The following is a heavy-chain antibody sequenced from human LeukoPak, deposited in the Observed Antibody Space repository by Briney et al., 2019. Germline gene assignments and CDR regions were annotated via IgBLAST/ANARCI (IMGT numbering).Heavy chain of an antibody. CDR2: ISSSSTYI. V-gene: IGHV3-21*01. Sequence: RGSLRLSCAASGFTFSSYSMNWVRQAPGKGLEWVSSISSSSTYIYYADSVKGRFTNPRDNAKNSLYRQMNSLRAEDTAVYYCARDQYGSGSYSRLDYWGQGTLVTVSS. CDR1: GFTFSSYS. D-gene: IGHD3-10*01. J-gene: IGHJ4*02. CDR3: ARDQYGSGSYSRLDY.